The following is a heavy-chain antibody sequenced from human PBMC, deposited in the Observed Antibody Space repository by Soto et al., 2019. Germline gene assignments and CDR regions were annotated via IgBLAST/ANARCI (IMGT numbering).Heavy chain of an antibody. Sequence: QVQLQESGPGLVKPSETLSLSCTVSGGSISSYYWSWFRQSPGKRMEWIGYVHHSWGSSYNPSLQSRVAISLDTSTSQFSRKVTSVTATDTAVYYCARQGFGPLHGHVDVWGQGTTVTVSS. CDR2: VHHSWGS. J-gene: IGHJ6*02. CDR3: ARQGFGPLHGHVDV. CDR1: GGSISSYY. D-gene: IGHD3-10*01. V-gene: IGHV4-59*08.